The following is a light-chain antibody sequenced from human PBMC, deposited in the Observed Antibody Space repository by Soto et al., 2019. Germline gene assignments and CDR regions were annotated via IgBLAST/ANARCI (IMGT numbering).Light chain of an antibody. CDR2: TAS. J-gene: IGKJ1*01. V-gene: IGKV1-5*03. Sequence: ENEKSQDHATLPVTVRNRVTITCRARHTINGWVAWYQQTPGKPPKLLIYTASTLTGGVPSRFSGSGSWFVITITICDLRLDDFDSCCSHLHNCYPESFGHGTRVDIK. CDR1: HTINGW. CDR3: HLHNCYPES.